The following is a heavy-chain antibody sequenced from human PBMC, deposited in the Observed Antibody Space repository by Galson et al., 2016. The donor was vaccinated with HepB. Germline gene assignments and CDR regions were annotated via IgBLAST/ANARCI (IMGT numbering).Heavy chain of an antibody. V-gene: IGHV5-51*01. J-gene: IGHJ4*02. CDR2: IYTGDSDT. Sequence: QSGAEVKKPGESPKISCKGSGYTFTNYWIGWVRQMPGKGLEWMGIIYTGDSDTRNSPSFQGQVTISADKSISTAYLQWSSLKTSDTAIYYCATAMDGTFFFDYWGQGSLVTVSS. CDR1: GYTFTNYW. D-gene: IGHD1/OR15-1a*01. CDR3: ATAMDGTFFFDY.